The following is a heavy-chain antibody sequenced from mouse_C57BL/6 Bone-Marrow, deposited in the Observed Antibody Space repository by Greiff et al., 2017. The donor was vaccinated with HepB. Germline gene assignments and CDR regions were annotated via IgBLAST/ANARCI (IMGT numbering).Heavy chain of an antibody. Sequence: EVKLLESGGGLVKPGGSLKLSCAASGFTFSDYGMHWVRQAPEEGLEWVAYISSGSSTIYYADTVKGRFTISRDNAKNTLFLQMTSLRSEDTAMYYCARPPFDYWGQGTTLTVSS. CDR3: ARPPFDY. J-gene: IGHJ2*01. CDR2: ISSGSSTI. CDR1: GFTFSDYG. V-gene: IGHV5-17*01.